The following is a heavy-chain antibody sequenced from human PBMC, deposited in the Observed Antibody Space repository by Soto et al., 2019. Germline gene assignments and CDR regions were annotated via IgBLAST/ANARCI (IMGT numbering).Heavy chain of an antibody. CDR2: ISSSSSTI. Sequence: EVQLVESGGGLVQPGGSLRLSCAASGFTFSSYSMNWVRQAPGKGLEWVSYISSSSSTIYYADSVKGRFTISRDNAKNSLYLQLNSLRAEDTAVYYCARQYCSSTSCYILDVWGKGTPVTVSS. D-gene: IGHD2-2*02. V-gene: IGHV3-48*01. J-gene: IGHJ6*04. CDR1: GFTFSSYS. CDR3: ARQYCSSTSCYILDV.